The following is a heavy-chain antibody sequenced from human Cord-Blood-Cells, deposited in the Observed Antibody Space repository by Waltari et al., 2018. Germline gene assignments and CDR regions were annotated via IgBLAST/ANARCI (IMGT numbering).Heavy chain of an antibody. V-gene: IGHV1-24*01. CDR3: ATDRITMVRGVNDAFDI. CDR2: FDPEEGET. J-gene: IGHJ3*02. Sequence: QVQLVQSGAEVKKPGASVKVSCKVSGYTLTELSMHWVRQAPGKGLEGMGGFDPEEGETSYAKKFQGRVTMTEDTSTDTAYMELGSLRSEDTAVYYCATDRITMVRGVNDAFDIWGQGTMVTVSS. D-gene: IGHD3-10*01. CDR1: GYTLTELS.